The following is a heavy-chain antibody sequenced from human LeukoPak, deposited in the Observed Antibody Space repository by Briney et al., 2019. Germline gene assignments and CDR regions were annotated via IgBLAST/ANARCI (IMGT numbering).Heavy chain of an antibody. Sequence: SVKVSCKASGGTFISYTISWVRQAPGQGLEWMGRIIPILGIANYAQKFQGRVTITADKPTSTAYMELSSLRSEDTAVYYCARAGCGGDCYSPLDYWGQGTLVTVSS. D-gene: IGHD2-21*01. J-gene: IGHJ4*02. CDR2: IIPILGIA. CDR1: GGTFISYT. V-gene: IGHV1-69*02. CDR3: ARAGCGGDCYSPLDY.